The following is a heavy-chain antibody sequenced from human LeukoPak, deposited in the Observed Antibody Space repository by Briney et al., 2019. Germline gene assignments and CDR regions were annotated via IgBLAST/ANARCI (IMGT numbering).Heavy chain of an antibody. CDR1: GFTFSGYY. CDR2: ISSGGRTI. V-gene: IGHV3-11*04. J-gene: IGHJ3*02. D-gene: IGHD2-15*01. Sequence: PGGSLRLSCAASGFTFSGYYMSWIRQAPGKGLEWVSYISSGGRTIYYADSVKGRFTMSRDNAKNSLYLQMNSLRAEDPAVYYCARPVVAATTPDTFDIWGQGTMVTVSS. CDR3: ARPVVAATTPDTFDI.